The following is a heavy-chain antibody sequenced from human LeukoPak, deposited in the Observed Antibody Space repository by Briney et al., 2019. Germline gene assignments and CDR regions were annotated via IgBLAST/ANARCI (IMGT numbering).Heavy chain of an antibody. CDR2: ISSSGSTI. D-gene: IGHD3-10*02. CDR3: AELGITMIGGV. V-gene: IGHV3-48*04. CDR1: GFTFSSYS. Sequence: PGGSLRLYSAAYGFTFSSYSKNWVRQAPGKGLEWFSYISSSGSTIYYADSVKGRFTISRDNAKNSLYLQMNRLRAEDAAVYYCAELGITMIGGVWGKGTTVTISS. J-gene: IGHJ6*04.